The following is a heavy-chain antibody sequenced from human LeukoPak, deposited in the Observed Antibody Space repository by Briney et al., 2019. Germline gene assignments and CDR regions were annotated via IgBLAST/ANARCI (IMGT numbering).Heavy chain of an antibody. CDR1: GGSMSSHY. Sequence: TSETLSLTCTVSGGSMSSHYWSWIRQPPGKGLEWIGYIYYSGSTYYNPSLQSRVTISVDTSKNHFSLKLTSVTAADTAVYYCARLLDNDSSGDPDTFDMWGQGTMVTVSS. D-gene: IGHD3-22*01. J-gene: IGHJ3*02. CDR3: ARLLDNDSSGDPDTFDM. V-gene: IGHV4-59*11. CDR2: IYYSGST.